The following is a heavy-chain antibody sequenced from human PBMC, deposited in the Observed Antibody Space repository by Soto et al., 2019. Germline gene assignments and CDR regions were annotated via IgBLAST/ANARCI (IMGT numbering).Heavy chain of an antibody. Sequence: ASVKVSCKASGYTFTSSGISWLRQAPGQGLEWMGWISTYNGDTNDAPKFQDRVTMTIDRSTSTAYMELRSLRSDDAAMYYCATANGSGSYPGTPPKYYYAMDVWGQGTTVTVSS. D-gene: IGHD3-10*01. J-gene: IGHJ6*02. V-gene: IGHV1-18*01. CDR1: GYTFTSSG. CDR3: ATANGSGSYPGTPPKYYYAMDV. CDR2: ISTYNGDT.